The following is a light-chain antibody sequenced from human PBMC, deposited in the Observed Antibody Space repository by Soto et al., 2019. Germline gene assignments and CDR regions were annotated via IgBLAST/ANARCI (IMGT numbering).Light chain of an antibody. Sequence: EIVLTQSPAPLSLSPGERATLSCMARKSVSSDLAWYQQKPGQAPRRLISDASNRATGITARFSGSGSGTDFTLTISSLEAEDFAVYYCQQRSNLHLTFGQGTGLEI. CDR3: QQRSNLHLT. CDR2: DAS. V-gene: IGKV3-11*01. J-gene: IGKJ5*01. CDR1: KSVSSD.